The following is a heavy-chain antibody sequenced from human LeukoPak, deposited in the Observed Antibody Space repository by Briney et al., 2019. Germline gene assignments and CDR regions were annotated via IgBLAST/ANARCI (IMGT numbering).Heavy chain of an antibody. Sequence: GGFLRLSCAASGFTVSSNYMSWVRQAPGKGLEWVSVIYSGGSTYYADSVKGRFTISRDNSKNTLYLQMNSLRAEDTAVYYCARNRAAAGTGWFDTWDQGTLVTVSS. CDR3: ARNRAAAGTGWFDT. D-gene: IGHD6-13*01. CDR2: IYSGGST. V-gene: IGHV3-53*01. CDR1: GFTVSSNY. J-gene: IGHJ5*02.